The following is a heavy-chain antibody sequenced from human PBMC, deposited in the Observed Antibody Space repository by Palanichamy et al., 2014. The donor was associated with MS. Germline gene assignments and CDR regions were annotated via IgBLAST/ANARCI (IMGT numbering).Heavy chain of an antibody. V-gene: IGHV4-38-2*02. J-gene: IGHJ4*02. CDR1: GYSINNECF. Sequence: QVQLQESGPGLVKPSETLSTTCTVSGYSINNECFWGWIRQPPGKGLEWIGSIYHGGSTYYNPSLKRRVTISVDTSKNHFSLKLSSVTAADTAVYCCARSYGDYVDPFFDYWGQGILVTVSS. CDR3: ARSYGDYVDPFFDY. D-gene: IGHD4-17*01. CDR2: IYHGGST.